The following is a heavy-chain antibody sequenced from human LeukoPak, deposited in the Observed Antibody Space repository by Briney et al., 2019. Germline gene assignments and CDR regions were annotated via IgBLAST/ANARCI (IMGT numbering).Heavy chain of an antibody. CDR1: GFTFSSYS. J-gene: IGHJ4*02. CDR2: ISSSSSTI. V-gene: IGHV3-48*01. CDR3: ARDRGYYDY. Sequence: GGSLGLSCAASGFTFSSYSMNWVRQAPGKGLEWVSYISSSSSTIYYADSVKGRFTISRDNAKNSLYLQMNSLRAEDTAVYYCARDRGYYDYWGQGTLVTVSS. D-gene: IGHD3-22*01.